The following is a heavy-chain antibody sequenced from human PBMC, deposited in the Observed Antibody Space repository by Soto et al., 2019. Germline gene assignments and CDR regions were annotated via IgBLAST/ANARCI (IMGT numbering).Heavy chain of an antibody. Sequence: PGGSLRLSCAASGFTFSDYYKSWIRQAPGKGLEWVSYISSSGSTIYYADSVKGRFTISRDNAKNSLYLQMNSLRAEDTAVYYCATAVAGATEPNWFDPWGQGTLVTVSS. D-gene: IGHD6-19*01. J-gene: IGHJ5*02. CDR1: GFTFSDYY. V-gene: IGHV3-11*01. CDR2: ISSSGSTI. CDR3: ATAVAGATEPNWFDP.